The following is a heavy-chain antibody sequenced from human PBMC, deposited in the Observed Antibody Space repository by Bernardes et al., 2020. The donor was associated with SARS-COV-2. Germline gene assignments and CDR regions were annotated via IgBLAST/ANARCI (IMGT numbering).Heavy chain of an antibody. V-gene: IGHV1-18*01. CDR3: ARAIFTVTTETEAYYYYYGMDV. Sequence: ASVKVSCKASGYTFTSYGISWVRQAPGQGLEWMGWISAYNGNTNYAQKLQGRVTMTTDTSTSTAYMELRSLRSDDTAVYYCARAIFTVTTETEAYYYYYGMDVWGQGTTVTVSS. CDR1: GYTFTSYG. CDR2: ISAYNGNT. J-gene: IGHJ6*01. D-gene: IGHD4-17*01.